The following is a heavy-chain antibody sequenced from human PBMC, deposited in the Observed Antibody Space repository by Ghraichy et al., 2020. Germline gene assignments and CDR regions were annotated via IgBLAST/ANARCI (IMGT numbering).Heavy chain of an antibody. V-gene: IGHV4-31*03. CDR3: AREGIAAAHQAWSLIDY. D-gene: IGHD6-13*01. CDR1: GGSISSGGYY. J-gene: IGHJ4*02. Sequence: SETLSLTCTVSGGSISSGGYYWSWIRQHPGKGLEWIGYIYYSGSTYYNPSLKSRVTISVDTSKNQFSLKLSSVTAADTAVYYCAREGIAAAHQAWSLIDYWGQGTLVTVSS. CDR2: IYYSGST.